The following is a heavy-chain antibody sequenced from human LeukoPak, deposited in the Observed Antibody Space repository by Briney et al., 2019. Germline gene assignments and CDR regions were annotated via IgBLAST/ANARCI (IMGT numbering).Heavy chain of an antibody. CDR3: ARVNPLLLWFGELFSG. Sequence: GASVKVSCKASGYTFTSYGISWVRQAPGQGLEWMGWISAYNGNTNYAQKLQGRVTMTTDTSTSTAYMELRSLRSDDTAVYYCARVNPLLLWFGELFSGWGQGTLVTVSS. D-gene: IGHD3-10*01. CDR2: ISAYNGNT. J-gene: IGHJ4*02. CDR1: GYTFTSYG. V-gene: IGHV1-18*01.